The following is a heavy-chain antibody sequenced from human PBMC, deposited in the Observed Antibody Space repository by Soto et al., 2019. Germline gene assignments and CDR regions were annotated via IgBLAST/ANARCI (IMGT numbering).Heavy chain of an antibody. CDR3: ARAVGGWHSGPFDY. CDR1: GGTFSSYA. J-gene: IGHJ4*02. V-gene: IGHV1-69*12. Sequence: QVQLVQSGAEVKKPGSSVQLSCQVSGGTFSSYAICWVRQAPGQGREWMGGIIPIFGTANYAQKFQGRVTITADESTSIAYMELRSLRSEDTAVYYCARAVGGWHSGPFDYWGQGTLVTVSS. CDR2: IIPIFGTA. D-gene: IGHD6-19*01.